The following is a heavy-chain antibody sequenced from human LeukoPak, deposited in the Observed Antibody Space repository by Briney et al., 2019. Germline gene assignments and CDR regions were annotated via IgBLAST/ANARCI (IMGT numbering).Heavy chain of an antibody. CDR2: IGTAGDT. CDR1: GFTFSSYD. J-gene: IGHJ6*02. D-gene: IGHD6-19*01. V-gene: IGHV3-13*01. CDR3: ARGFGKQWLGAARKNYYYYGMDV. Sequence: GGSLRLSCAASGFTFSSYDMHWVRQATGKGLEWVSAIGTAGDTYYPGSVKGRFTISRENAKNSLYLQMNSLRAGDTAVYYCARGFGKQWLGAARKNYYYYGMDVWGQGTTVTVSS.